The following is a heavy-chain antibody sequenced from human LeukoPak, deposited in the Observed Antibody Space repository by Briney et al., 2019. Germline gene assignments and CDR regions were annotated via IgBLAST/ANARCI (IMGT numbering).Heavy chain of an antibody. D-gene: IGHD1-26*01. CDR3: ARDLPTGTYRAYFDK. CDR2: ISGTGSDI. J-gene: IGHJ4*02. Sequence: GGSLRLSCAGSGFIFSNYEMNWVRQAPGEGLEWVSYISGTGSDIYYADSVKGRFTISRDNAENSLYLQMNSLRAEDTAVYYCARDLPTGTYRAYFDKWGQGTLVTVSS. CDR1: GFIFSNYE. V-gene: IGHV3-48*03.